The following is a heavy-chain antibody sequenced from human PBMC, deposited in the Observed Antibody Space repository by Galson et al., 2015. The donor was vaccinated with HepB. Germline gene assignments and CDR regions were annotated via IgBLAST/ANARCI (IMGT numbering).Heavy chain of an antibody. CDR1: TFIFSTYS. D-gene: IGHD6-13*01. CDR3: ARPPGYSSSWYGDRNWYFDL. J-gene: IGHJ2*01. V-gene: IGHV3-48*04. CDR2: ISSSSTTI. Sequence: SLRLSCAASTFIFSTYSMNWVRQAPGKGLEWVSYISSSSTTIYYADSVKGRFTISRDIAKNSLYLQMNSLRAEDTAVYYCARPPGYSSSWYGDRNWYFDLWGRGTLVTVSS.